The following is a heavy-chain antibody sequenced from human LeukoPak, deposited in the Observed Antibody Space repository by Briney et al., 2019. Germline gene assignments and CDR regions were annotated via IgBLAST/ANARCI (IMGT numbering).Heavy chain of an antibody. J-gene: IGHJ4*02. CDR1: GGSISSSSYY. CDR3: ARSSYGAGSKPYWVDY. Sequence: PSETLSLTCTVSGGSISSSSYYWAWIRQPPGKGLEYIGSYSGSTYYNPSLKSRVTISVDTSKKQFSLKLSSVTAADTAVYYCARSSYGAGSKPYWVDYWGQGTLVTVSS. CDR2: YSGST. D-gene: IGHD3-10*01. V-gene: IGHV4-39*01.